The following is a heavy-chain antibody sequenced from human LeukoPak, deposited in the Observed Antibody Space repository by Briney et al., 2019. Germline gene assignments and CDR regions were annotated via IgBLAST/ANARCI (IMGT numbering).Heavy chain of an antibody. V-gene: IGHV3-7*01. J-gene: IGHJ5*02. Sequence: GGSLRLSCAASGFTFSSYWMNWVRQAPGMGLEWLGNINQDGSDKNYGDSVKGRFTISRDNSKNTLYLQMNSLTVEDTAVYYCAKDAQRGFDYSNSLEHWGQGTLVTVSS. CDR1: GFTFSSYW. D-gene: IGHD4-11*01. CDR3: AKDAQRGFDYSNSLEH. CDR2: INQDGSDK.